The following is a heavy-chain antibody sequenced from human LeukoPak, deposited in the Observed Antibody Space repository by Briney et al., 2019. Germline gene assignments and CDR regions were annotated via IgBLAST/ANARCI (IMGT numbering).Heavy chain of an antibody. CDR1: GFTFTTYG. J-gene: IGHJ4*02. D-gene: IGHD2-15*01. V-gene: IGHV3-23*01. Sequence: PGGSLRLSCAASGFTFTTYGMSWVRQAPGKGLEWVSVISDSGGSTYYADSVKGRSTISRDNSKNTLYLQMNSLRADDTAVYYCAKLSGSSCYSPGSYWGQGTLVTVSS. CDR3: AKLSGSSCYSPGSY. CDR2: ISDSGGST.